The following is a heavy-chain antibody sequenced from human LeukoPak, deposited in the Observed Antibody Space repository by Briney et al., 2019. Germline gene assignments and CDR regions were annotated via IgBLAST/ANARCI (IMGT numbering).Heavy chain of an antibody. CDR1: GYTFTSYY. Sequence: ASVKVSCKASGYTFTSYYMHWVRQAPGQGLEWMGIINPSGGSTSYAQKFQGRVTITMDTSASTAYMELSSLRSEDTAVYYCARDRVVGLAPFDPWGQGTLVTVSS. J-gene: IGHJ5*02. D-gene: IGHD2-15*01. CDR3: ARDRVVGLAPFDP. V-gene: IGHV1-46*01. CDR2: INPSGGST.